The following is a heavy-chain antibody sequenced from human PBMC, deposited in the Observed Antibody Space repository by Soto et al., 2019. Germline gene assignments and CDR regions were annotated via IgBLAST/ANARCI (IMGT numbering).Heavy chain of an antibody. D-gene: IGHD3-3*01. CDR3: ARVTTDFWSGYYILPLHYAFDI. CDR2: ISGSGGST. Sequence: GGSLRLSCAASGFTFSSYAMSWVRQAPGKGLEWVSAISGSGGSTYYADSVKGRFTISRDNSKNTLYLQMNSLRAEDTAVYYCARVTTDFWSGYYILPLHYAFDIWGQGTMVTVSS. CDR1: GFTFSSYA. J-gene: IGHJ3*02. V-gene: IGHV3-23*01.